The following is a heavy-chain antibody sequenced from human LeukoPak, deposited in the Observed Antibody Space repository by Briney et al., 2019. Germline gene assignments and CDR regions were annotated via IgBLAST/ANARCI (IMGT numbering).Heavy chain of an antibody. D-gene: IGHD3-3*01. CDR1: GYTFTGYY. CDR3: ARQITIFGVVYYYYMDV. V-gene: IGHV1-2*02. CDR2: INPNSGGT. J-gene: IGHJ6*03. Sequence: SVKVSCKASGYTFTGYYMHWVRQAPGQGLEWMGWINPNSGGTNYAQKFQGRVTMTRDTSISTAYMELSRLRSDDTAVYYCARQITIFGVVYYYYMDVWGKGTTVTVSS.